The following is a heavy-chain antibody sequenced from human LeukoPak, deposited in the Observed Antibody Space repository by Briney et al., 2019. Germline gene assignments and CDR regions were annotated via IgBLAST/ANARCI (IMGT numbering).Heavy chain of an antibody. Sequence: GASVKVSCKFSGYTLTELSMHWVRQAPGKGLEWMGGFDPEDGETIYAQKFQGRVTMTEDTSTDTAYMELSSLRSEDTAVYYCATFRYCSGGSCYTSGFDPWGQGTLVTVSS. J-gene: IGHJ5*02. CDR1: GYTLTELS. V-gene: IGHV1-24*01. CDR3: ATFRYCSGGSCYTSGFDP. CDR2: FDPEDGET. D-gene: IGHD2-15*01.